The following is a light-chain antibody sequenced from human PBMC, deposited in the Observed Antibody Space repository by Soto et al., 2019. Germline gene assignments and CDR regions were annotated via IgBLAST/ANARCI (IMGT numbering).Light chain of an antibody. J-gene: IGKJ5*01. CDR3: QQYENLPT. V-gene: IGKV1-33*01. CDR2: DAS. CDR1: QNINNY. Sequence: DIQMTQSPSSLSASVGDRVTITCQASQNINNYLNWYQQKPGRAPKLLIYDASNLEAGVPSRFMGSGSGTDFTFTISRLQHEDIATYYCQQYENLPTFGQGTRLEIK.